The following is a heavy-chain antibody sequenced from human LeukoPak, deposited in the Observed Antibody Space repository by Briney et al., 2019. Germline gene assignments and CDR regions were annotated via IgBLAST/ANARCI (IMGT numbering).Heavy chain of an antibody. Sequence: ASVKVSCKALEYTFTAYYIHWVRQAPGQGLEWMGWIKPNSGATNYAQRFQGRVTMTRDTSISTAYMELSRLTSDDTAVYYCARDDADGLSGSGSYYNVLADYWGQGTLVTVSS. V-gene: IGHV1-2*02. D-gene: IGHD3-10*01. J-gene: IGHJ4*02. CDR2: IKPNSGAT. CDR3: ARDDADGLSGSGSYYNVLADY. CDR1: EYTFTAYY.